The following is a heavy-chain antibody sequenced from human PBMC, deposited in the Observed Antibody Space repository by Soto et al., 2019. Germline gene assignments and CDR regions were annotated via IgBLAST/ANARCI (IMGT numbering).Heavy chain of an antibody. CDR1: GGSISGYY. V-gene: IGHV4-59*01. Sequence: SETLCLTYTVSGGSISGYYWSWIRQPPGKGLEWIGYIYYSGSTNYNPSLKSRVTISVDTSKNQFSLKLSSVTAADTAVYYCARASRYYDSSGAFDYWGQGTLVTVSS. CDR3: ARASRYYDSSGAFDY. CDR2: IYYSGST. J-gene: IGHJ4*02. D-gene: IGHD3-22*01.